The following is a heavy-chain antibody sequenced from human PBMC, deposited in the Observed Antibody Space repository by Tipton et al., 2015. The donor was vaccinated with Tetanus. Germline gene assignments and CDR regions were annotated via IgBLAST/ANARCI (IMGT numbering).Heavy chain of an antibody. CDR2: IYQTDST. J-gene: IGHJ4*02. CDR1: GGLITTGGYS. Sequence: LSLTCTVSGGLITTGGYSWGWIRQLPGQGLEWLGYIYQTDSTYYNPSVRSRLTLSLQRSKNQVSLKLISVTAADTAVYFCVRGRGLGAYSFGFEHWGQGVLVTVSS. CDR3: VRGRGLGAYSFGFEH. V-gene: IGHV4-30-2*01. D-gene: IGHD5-12*01.